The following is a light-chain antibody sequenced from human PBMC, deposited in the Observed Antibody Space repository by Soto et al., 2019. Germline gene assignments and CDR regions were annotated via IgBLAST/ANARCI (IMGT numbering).Light chain of an antibody. CDR3: QQRSNWPPLT. V-gene: IGKV3-11*01. CDR2: DAA. Sequence: EIVLTQSPATLSLSPGERATLSCRASQSVSSYLAWYQQKPGQAHRLLIYDAANRVTGIPARFSGSGSGTDFTLTISSLEPEDFAVYYCQQRSNWPPLTFGGGTKVEIK. J-gene: IGKJ4*01. CDR1: QSVSSY.